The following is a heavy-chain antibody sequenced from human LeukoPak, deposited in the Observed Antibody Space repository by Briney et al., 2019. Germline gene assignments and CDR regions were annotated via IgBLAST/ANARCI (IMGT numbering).Heavy chain of an antibody. D-gene: IGHD2-2*01. Sequence: PGGSLRLSCAASGFTVSSNYMSWVRQAPGKGLEWVSVIYSGGSTYYADSVKGRFTISRDNSKNTLYLQMNSLRAEDTAVYYCAKDLVRYQLLGGFFDYWGQGTLVTASS. CDR1: GFTVSSNY. CDR3: AKDLVRYQLLGGFFDY. V-gene: IGHV3-66*01. J-gene: IGHJ4*02. CDR2: IYSGGST.